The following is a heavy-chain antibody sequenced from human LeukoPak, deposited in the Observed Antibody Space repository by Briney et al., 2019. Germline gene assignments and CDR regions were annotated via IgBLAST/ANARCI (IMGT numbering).Heavy chain of an antibody. CDR1: GGSFSGYY. D-gene: IGHD2-15*01. V-gene: IGHV4-34*01. Sequence: SETLSLTCAVYGGSFSGYYWSWIRQPPGKGLEWIGVINHSGSTNYNPSLKSRVTISEDTSKNQFSLKLSSVTAADTAVYYCARVGGTYAFDIWGQGTMVTVSS. J-gene: IGHJ3*02. CDR2: INHSGST. CDR3: ARVGGTYAFDI.